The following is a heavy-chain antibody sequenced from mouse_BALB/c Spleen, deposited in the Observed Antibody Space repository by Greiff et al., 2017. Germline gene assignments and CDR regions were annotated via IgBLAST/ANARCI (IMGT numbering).Heavy chain of an antibody. J-gene: IGHJ3*01. D-gene: IGHD1-2*01. CDR3: ARDYGYEAY. V-gene: IGHV7-3*02. Sequence: EVKVVESGGGLVQPGGSLRLSCATSGFTFTDYYMSWVRQHPGKALEWLGFIRNKANGYTTEYSASVKGRFTISRDNSQSILYLQMNTLRAEDSATYYCARDYGYEAYWGQGTLVTVSA. CDR1: GFTFTDYY. CDR2: IRNKANGYTT.